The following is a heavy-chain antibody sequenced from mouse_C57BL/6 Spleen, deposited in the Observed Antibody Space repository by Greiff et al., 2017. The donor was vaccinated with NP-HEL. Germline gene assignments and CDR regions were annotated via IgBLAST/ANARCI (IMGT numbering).Heavy chain of an antibody. J-gene: IGHJ1*03. CDR1: GFTFSSYA. CDR3: AGRGTTGNWYFDV. V-gene: IGHV5-4*03. Sequence: DVKLVESGGGLVKPGGSLKLSCAASGFTFSSYAMSWVRQTPEKRLEWVATISDGGSYTYYPDNVKGRFTISRDNAKNNLYLQMSHLKSEDTAMYYCAGRGTTGNWYFDVWGTGTTVTVSS. D-gene: IGHD1-1*01. CDR2: ISDGGSYT.